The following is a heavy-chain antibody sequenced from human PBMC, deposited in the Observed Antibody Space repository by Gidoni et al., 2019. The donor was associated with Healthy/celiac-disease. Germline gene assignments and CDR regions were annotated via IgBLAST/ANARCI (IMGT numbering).Heavy chain of an antibody. V-gene: IGHV3-9*01. Sequence: EVQLVVSGVGWVQPGRCLRRSCAASALPFDDYARHWVRQAPGKGLEWVSGISWNSGSIDYADSVKGRFTISRDNAKNSLYLQMNSLRAEDTALYYCAKDHPLSKSLDYWGQGTLVTVSS. CDR2: ISWNSGSI. D-gene: IGHD4-4*01. J-gene: IGHJ4*02. CDR1: ALPFDDYA. CDR3: AKDHPLSKSLDY.